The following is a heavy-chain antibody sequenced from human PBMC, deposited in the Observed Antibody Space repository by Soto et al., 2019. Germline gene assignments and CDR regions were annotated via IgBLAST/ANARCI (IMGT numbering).Heavy chain of an antibody. D-gene: IGHD2-15*01. CDR2: ISVSGDST. V-gene: IGHV3-23*01. CDR3: ATLVVVAATYNWFDP. J-gene: IGHJ5*02. CDR1: GFPLSNYA. Sequence: GGSLRLSCAASGFPLSNYAMSWVRQAPGKGLEWVSAISVSGDSTYCADSVKGRFTISRDNSKNTLYLQMNSLRAEDTAVYYCATLVVVAATYNWFDPWGQGTPVTVSS.